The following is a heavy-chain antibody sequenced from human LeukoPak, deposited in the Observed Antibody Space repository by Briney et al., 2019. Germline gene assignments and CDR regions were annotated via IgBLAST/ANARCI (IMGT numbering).Heavy chain of an antibody. Sequence: SETLSLTCTVSGGSISSSSYYWSWIRQPPGKGLEWIGEINHSGSTNYNPSLKSRVTISVDTSKNQFSLKLSSVTAADTAVYYCARGRSTYYSDSSGDYWGQGTLVTVSS. V-gene: IGHV4-39*07. CDR2: INHSGST. D-gene: IGHD3-22*01. CDR1: GGSISSSSYY. CDR3: ARGRSTYYSDSSGDY. J-gene: IGHJ4*02.